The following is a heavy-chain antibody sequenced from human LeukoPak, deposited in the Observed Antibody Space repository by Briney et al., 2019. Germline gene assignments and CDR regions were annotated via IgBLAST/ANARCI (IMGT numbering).Heavy chain of an antibody. Sequence: PGGSLRLSCAASGFTFDDYGMSWVRRAPGKGLEWVSGINWNGGSTVYADSVKGRFTISRDNAKNSLYLQMNSLRAEDTALYYCARGFWYYDILTGYYTRTSFYYFDYWGQGTLVTVSS. D-gene: IGHD3-9*01. CDR1: GFTFDDYG. V-gene: IGHV3-20*04. J-gene: IGHJ4*02. CDR2: INWNGGST. CDR3: ARGFWYYDILTGYYTRTSFYYFDY.